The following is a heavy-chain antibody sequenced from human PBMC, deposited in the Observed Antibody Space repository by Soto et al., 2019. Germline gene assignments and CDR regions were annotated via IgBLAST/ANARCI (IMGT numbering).Heavy chain of an antibody. V-gene: IGHV3-23*01. J-gene: IGHJ4*02. CDR3: AKVRFSSGWHFDY. CDR1: GFTFSSYA. Sequence: PGGSLRLSCAASGFTFSSYAMSWFRQAPGKGLEWVSAISGSGGSTYYADSVKGRFTISRDNSKNTLYLQMNSLRAEDTAVYYCAKVRFSSGWHFDYWGQGTLVTVSS. D-gene: IGHD6-19*01. CDR2: ISGSGGST.